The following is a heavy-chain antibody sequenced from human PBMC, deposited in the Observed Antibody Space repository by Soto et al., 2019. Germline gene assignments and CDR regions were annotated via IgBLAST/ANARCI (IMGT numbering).Heavy chain of an antibody. CDR3: ARDPKNNWNYPDY. CDR1: GYTFTGYY. CDR2: INPNNGNT. V-gene: IGHV1-18*04. Sequence: GASVKVSCKASGYTFTGYYMHWVRQAPGQGLEWMGWINPNNGNTNYAQELQGRVTMTTDTSTSTAYMELRSLRTEDTAVYYCARDPKNNWNYPDYWGQGTLVTVSS. J-gene: IGHJ4*02. D-gene: IGHD1-7*01.